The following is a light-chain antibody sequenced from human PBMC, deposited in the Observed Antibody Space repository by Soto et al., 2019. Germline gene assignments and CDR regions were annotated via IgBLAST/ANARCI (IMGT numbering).Light chain of an antibody. Sequence: DIVMTQSPATLSVSPGEIATLSCGASQSVSSNLAWYQQKPGQAPRLLISGASTRATGIPARFSGSGSGTDFTLTISSLEPEDFAVYYCQQYGNSPITFGQGTRLEIK. CDR2: GAS. CDR3: QQYGNSPIT. V-gene: IGKV3-15*01. CDR1: QSVSSN. J-gene: IGKJ5*01.